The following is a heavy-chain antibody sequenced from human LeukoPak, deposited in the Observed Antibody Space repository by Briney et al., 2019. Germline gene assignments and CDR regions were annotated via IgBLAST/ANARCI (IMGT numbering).Heavy chain of an antibody. CDR2: ISGSGVTT. CDR3: VKKVVVGATSPYSDFQD. V-gene: IGHV3-23*01. D-gene: IGHD1-26*01. Sequence: WVRQAPGKGLDWVSAISGSGVTTHYAGSVQGRFSISRDNSKNTLYLQMNSLRVEDTALYYCVKKVVVGATSPYSDFQDWGQGTLVTVSS. J-gene: IGHJ1*01.